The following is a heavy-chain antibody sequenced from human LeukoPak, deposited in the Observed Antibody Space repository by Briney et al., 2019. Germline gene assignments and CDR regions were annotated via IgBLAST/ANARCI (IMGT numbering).Heavy chain of an antibody. CDR3: ARHPPGYSSSWYGGWFDP. V-gene: IGHV4-34*01. CDR2: INHSGST. J-gene: IGHJ5*02. CDR1: GGSFSGYY. D-gene: IGHD6-13*01. Sequence: SETLSLTCAVYGGSFSGYYWSWIRQPPGKGLEWIGEINHSGSTNYNPSLKSRVTISVDTSKNQFSLKLSSVTAADTAVYYCARHPPGYSSSWYGGWFDPWGQGTLVTVSS.